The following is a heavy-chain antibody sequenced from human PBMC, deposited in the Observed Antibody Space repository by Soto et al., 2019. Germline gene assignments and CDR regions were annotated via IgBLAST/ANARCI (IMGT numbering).Heavy chain of an antibody. CDR1: GLTFSKYA. D-gene: IGHD1-26*01. Sequence: QMQLVESGGGVVQPGGSLRLSCAASGLTFSKYAMHWVRQAPGKGLEWVAAILHDGDKKRYADSVEGRFTISRDNSMDTPSLQMSGLRAEASAVYCCVRARCGAPSCEGRDWFAPWGQGTLVNVSS. CDR3: VRARCGAPSCEGRDWFAP. J-gene: IGHJ5*02. V-gene: IGHV3-30*03. CDR2: ILHDGDKK.